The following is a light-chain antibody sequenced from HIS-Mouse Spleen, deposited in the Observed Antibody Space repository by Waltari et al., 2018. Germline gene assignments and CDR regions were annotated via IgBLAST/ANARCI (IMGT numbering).Light chain of an antibody. Sequence: EIVLTQSPATLSLSPGERATLSCRASQSVSSYLACYQQKPGQAPRLLIYDASNSATGIPARFSGSGSGTDFTLTISSLEPEDFAVYYCQQRSNWPPTFGQGTKVEIK. V-gene: IGKV3-11*01. CDR2: DAS. J-gene: IGKJ1*01. CDR3: QQRSNWPPT. CDR1: QSVSSY.